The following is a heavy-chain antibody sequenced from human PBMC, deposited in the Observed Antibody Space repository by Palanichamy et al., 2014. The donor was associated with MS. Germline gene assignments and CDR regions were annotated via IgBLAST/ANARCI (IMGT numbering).Heavy chain of an antibody. CDR2: ISGSGGST. V-gene: IGHV3-23*01. D-gene: IGHD2-2*01. Sequence: EVQLLESGGGLVQPGGSLRLSCAASGFTFSSYAMSWVRQAPGKGLEWVSAISGSGGSTYYADSVKGRFTISRDNSKNTLYLQMNSLRAEDTAVYYCAKDPIVVVPAAPLGDPWGQGTLVTVSS. CDR1: GFTFSSYA. CDR3: AKDPIVVVPAAPLGDP. J-gene: IGHJ5*02.